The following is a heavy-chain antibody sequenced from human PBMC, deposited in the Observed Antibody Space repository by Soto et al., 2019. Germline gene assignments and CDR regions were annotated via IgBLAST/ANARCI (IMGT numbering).Heavy chain of an antibody. J-gene: IGHJ4*02. D-gene: IGHD6-25*01. CDR2: IYSGGYT. CDR1: GFTVSNNY. Sequence: EVQLVESGGGLIQPGGSLRLSCAVSGFTVSNNYMSWVRQAPGKGLEGVSVIYSGGYTAYGDSVKGRFTISRDNSKNTLSLKKNSRGPDAPAVYYGASQRGGGGYWGQGTLVTVSS. CDR3: ASQRGGGGY. V-gene: IGHV3-53*01.